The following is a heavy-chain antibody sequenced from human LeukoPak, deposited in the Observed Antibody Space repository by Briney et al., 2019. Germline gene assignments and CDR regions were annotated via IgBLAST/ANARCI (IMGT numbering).Heavy chain of an antibody. V-gene: IGHV3-74*01. CDR1: GFTFSGYW. CDR3: ARRRALKGYYDSSGYWYYFDY. Sequence: GGSLRLSCAASGFTFSGYWMHWVRQVPGKGLVWVSRINDDGRYTVYADSVKGRFTISRDNAKNSLYLQMNSLRAEDTAVYYCARRRALKGYYDSSGYWYYFDYWGQGTLVTVSS. CDR2: INDDGRYT. D-gene: IGHD3-22*01. J-gene: IGHJ4*02.